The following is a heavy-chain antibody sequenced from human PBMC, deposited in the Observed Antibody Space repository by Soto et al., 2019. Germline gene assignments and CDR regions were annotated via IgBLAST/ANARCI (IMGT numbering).Heavy chain of an antibody. CDR1: GGTFSSYA. Sequence: SVKVSCKASGGTFSSYAIRWGRQATGHGLEGMGGILPIFGTANYAQKFQGRVTITADESTSTAYMELSSLRSEDTAVYYFARLAYSSSPTAFDPWG. CDR3: ARLAYSSSPTAFDP. D-gene: IGHD6-13*01. CDR2: ILPIFGTA. V-gene: IGHV1-69*13. J-gene: IGHJ5*02.